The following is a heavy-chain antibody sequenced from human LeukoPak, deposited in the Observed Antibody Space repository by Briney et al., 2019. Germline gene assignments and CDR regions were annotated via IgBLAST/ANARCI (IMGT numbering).Heavy chain of an antibody. V-gene: IGHV3-30*02. J-gene: IGHJ3*02. CDR1: GFTFSSYG. CDR2: IRYDGSNK. Sequence: GGSLRLSCAASGFTFSSYGMHWVRQAPGKGLEWVAFIRYDGSNKYYADSVKGRFTISRDNSKNTLYLQMNSLRAEDTAVYYCAKGVGGRFLEWLKPPRAFDIWGQGTMVTVSS. D-gene: IGHD3-3*01. CDR3: AKGVGGRFLEWLKPPRAFDI.